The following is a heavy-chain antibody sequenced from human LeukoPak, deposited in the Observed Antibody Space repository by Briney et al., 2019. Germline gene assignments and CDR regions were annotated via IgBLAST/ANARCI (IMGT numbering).Heavy chain of an antibody. CDR3: ARASDFWSGYFFDY. CDR1: GFTSSSYA. Sequence: GGSLRLSCAASGFTSSSYAMHWVRQAPGKGLEYVSAISSNGGSTYYANSVKGRFTISRDNSKNTLYLQMGSLRAEDMAVYYCARASDFWSGYFFDYWGQGTLVTVSS. J-gene: IGHJ4*02. V-gene: IGHV3-64*01. D-gene: IGHD3-3*01. CDR2: ISSNGGST.